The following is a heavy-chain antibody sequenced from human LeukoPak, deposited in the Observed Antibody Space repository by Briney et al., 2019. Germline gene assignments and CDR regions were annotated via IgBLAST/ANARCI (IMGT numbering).Heavy chain of an antibody. CDR2: IYTSGST. V-gene: IGHV4-4*07. CDR1: GASISSYY. J-gene: IGHJ4*02. Sequence: VKPSETLSLTCPVSGASISSYYWSWIRPPAGKGVEWIGRIYTSGSTNYNPSLKSRVTMSVDTSKNQFSLKLSSVTAADTAVYYCARSNRYQLLSPLDYWGQGTLVTVSP. D-gene: IGHD2-2*01. CDR3: ARSNRYQLLSPLDY.